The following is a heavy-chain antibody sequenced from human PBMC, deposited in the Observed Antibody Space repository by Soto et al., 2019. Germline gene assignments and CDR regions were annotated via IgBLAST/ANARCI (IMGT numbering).Heavy chain of an antibody. D-gene: IGHD6-6*01. J-gene: IGHJ3*02. CDR3: AVGSTASGEDAFEN. Sequence: QVQLVQSGAEVNKPGASVKVSCKASGYPFTNHGIIWVRQAPGQRLEWMGWISTYNRNLKYSERFQGRLTLTTDKSTSTAYMEMRSLRSDDTAVYYCAVGSTASGEDAFENWGQGTKVTVSS. CDR1: GYPFTNHG. V-gene: IGHV1-18*04. CDR2: ISTYNRNL.